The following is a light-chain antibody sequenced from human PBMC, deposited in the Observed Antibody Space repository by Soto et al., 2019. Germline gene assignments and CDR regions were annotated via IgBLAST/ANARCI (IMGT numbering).Light chain of an antibody. V-gene: IGLV2-11*01. CDR2: DVS. Sequence: QSVLAQPRSVSGSPGQAVTISCTGTSSDVGGYNYVSWYQQHPGKAPKLMVYDVSKRPSGVPDRFSGSKSGNTASLTITGLQSEDEADYYCCSHEGRYTYVFGTGTKVTVL. CDR3: CSHEGRYTYV. J-gene: IGLJ1*01. CDR1: SSDVGGYNY.